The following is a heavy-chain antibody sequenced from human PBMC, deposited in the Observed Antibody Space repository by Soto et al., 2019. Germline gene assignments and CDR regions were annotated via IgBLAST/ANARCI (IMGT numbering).Heavy chain of an antibody. D-gene: IGHD2-15*01. V-gene: IGHV3-23*01. J-gene: IGHJ4*02. CDR1: GFTFSSYA. Sequence: PGGSLRLSCAASGFTFSSYAMSWVRQAPGKGLEWVSAISGSGGSTYYADSVKGRFTISRDNSKNTLYLQMNSLRAEDTAVYYCAKVVGRGSGGSCYPYYFDYWGQGTLVTVSS. CDR2: ISGSGGST. CDR3: AKVVGRGSGGSCYPYYFDY.